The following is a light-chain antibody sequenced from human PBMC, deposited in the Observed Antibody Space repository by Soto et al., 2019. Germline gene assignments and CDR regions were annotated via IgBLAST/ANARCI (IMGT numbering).Light chain of an antibody. V-gene: IGKV1-39*01. CDR2: AAR. J-gene: IGKJ2*01. CDR1: QDISQS. CDR3: QQSTVTPHP. Sequence: IQMTQSPSSLSASLGDRVTITCRASQDISQSVNWYQQKPGKAPKLLIYAARSLESGVPSRFSGSGSGTEFALSIRSLQPEDSATYFCQQSTVTPHPFGQGTMLQI.